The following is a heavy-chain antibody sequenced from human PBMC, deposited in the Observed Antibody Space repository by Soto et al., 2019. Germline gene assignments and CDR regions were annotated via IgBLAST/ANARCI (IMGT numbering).Heavy chain of an antibody. CDR1: GYTFTSYG. J-gene: IGHJ6*02. CDR3: ARSVAVVSGGDYYYDGMDV. V-gene: IGHV1-18*01. D-gene: IGHD2-21*01. Sequence: QVQLVQSGAEVKKPGASVKVSCKASGYTFTSYGISWVRQAPGQGLEWMGWISAYNGNTNYAQKLQGRVTMTTDTTTSTAYMELRSLRSDDTAVYYCARSVAVVSGGDYYYDGMDVWGQGTTVTVSS. CDR2: ISAYNGNT.